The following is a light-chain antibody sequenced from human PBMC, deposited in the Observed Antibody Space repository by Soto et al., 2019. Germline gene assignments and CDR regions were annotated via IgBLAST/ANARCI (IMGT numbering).Light chain of an antibody. CDR1: QSIRNY. V-gene: IGKV1-39*01. J-gene: IGKJ4*01. CDR3: QQSYSTTT. CDR2: TAS. Sequence: DIQMTQSPSSLSASVGDRVTITCRASQSIRNYLNWYQQKPGKAPKLLIYTASTLQSGVPSRFSGSGSGTDFTLTISSLQPEDFATYYCQQSYSTTTFGGGTKVEIK.